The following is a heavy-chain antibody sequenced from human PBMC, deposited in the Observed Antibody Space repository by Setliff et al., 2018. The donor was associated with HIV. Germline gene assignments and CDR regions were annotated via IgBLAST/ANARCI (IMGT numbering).Heavy chain of an antibody. CDR2: IKQDGSEE. J-gene: IGHJ3*01. V-gene: IGHV3-7*01. Sequence: LKISCAASGFTFSTYWMIWVRQAPGKGLEWVAKIKQDGSEEYYVDSVKGRFTISRDNAKNSVYLQMNSLRVEDTAMYYCAREGVHHNFWSGYTYYYGLDVWGQGTTVTVSS. D-gene: IGHD3-3*01. CDR1: GFTFSTYW. CDR3: AREGVHHNFWSGYTYYYGLDV.